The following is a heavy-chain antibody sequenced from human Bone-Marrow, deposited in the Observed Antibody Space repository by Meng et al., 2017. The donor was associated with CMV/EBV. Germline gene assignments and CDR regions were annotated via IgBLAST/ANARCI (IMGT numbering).Heavy chain of an antibody. V-gene: IGHV1-46*01. CDR3: ARWGDYCSSTSCYWVYYGMDV. CDR2: INPSGGST. Sequence: ASAKVSCKASGYSITSYYMHRVRQAPGQGLEWMGIINPSGGSTSYAQKFQGRVTMTRDTSTSKVYMELSSLRSEDTAVYYCARWGDYCSSTSCYWVYYGMDVWGQGTTVTVSS. J-gene: IGHJ6*02. D-gene: IGHD2-2*01. CDR1: GYSITSYY.